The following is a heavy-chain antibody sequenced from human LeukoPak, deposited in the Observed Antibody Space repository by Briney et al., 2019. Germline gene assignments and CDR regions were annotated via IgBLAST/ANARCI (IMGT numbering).Heavy chain of an antibody. V-gene: IGHV4-39*01. J-gene: IGHJ5*02. CDR3: ATQTWIQLWSVCLEWFDP. CDR1: GGSISSSSYY. CDR2: IYYSGST. D-gene: IGHD5-18*01. Sequence: SETLSLTCTVSGGSISSSSYYWGWIRQPPGKGLEWIGSIYYSGSTYYNPSLKSRVTISVDTSKNQFSLKLSSVTAADTAVYYCATQTWIQLWSVCLEWFDPWGQGTLVTVSS.